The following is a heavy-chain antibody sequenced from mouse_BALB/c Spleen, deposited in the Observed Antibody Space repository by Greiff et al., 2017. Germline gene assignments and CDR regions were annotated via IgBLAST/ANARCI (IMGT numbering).Heavy chain of an antibody. Sequence: QVQLKQSGAELMKPGASVKISCKATGYTFSSYWIEWVKQRPGHGLEWIGEILPGSGSTNYNEKFKGKATFTADTSSNTAYMQLSSLTSEDSAVYYCARRVGYVPYYAMDYWGQGTSVTVSS. V-gene: IGHV1-9*01. CDR3: ARRVGYVPYYAMDY. D-gene: IGHD1-2*01. CDR1: GYTFSSYW. CDR2: ILPGSGST. J-gene: IGHJ4*01.